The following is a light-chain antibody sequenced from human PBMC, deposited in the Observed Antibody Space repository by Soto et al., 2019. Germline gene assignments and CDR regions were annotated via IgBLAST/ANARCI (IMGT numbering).Light chain of an antibody. J-gene: IGLJ1*01. CDR1: NSDVGRYNY. CDR2: DVS. CDR3: NSYTTSSNYV. Sequence: QSALNQPASVSGAPGQSITISCTGTNSDVGRYNYVSWYQHHPGKTPKLIFYDVSNRPSGVSERFSVSKSGYTASLTISGLQAEDEADYYCNSYTTSSNYVFGTGTKVTVL. V-gene: IGLV2-14*03.